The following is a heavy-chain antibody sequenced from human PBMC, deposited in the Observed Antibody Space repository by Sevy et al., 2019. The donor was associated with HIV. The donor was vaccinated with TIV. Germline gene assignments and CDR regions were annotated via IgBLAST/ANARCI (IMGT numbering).Heavy chain of an antibody. V-gene: IGHV3-13*01. CDR3: ARKSTSYSHFDY. Sequence: GGSLRLSCAASGFTFSFYDMHWVRQATGKGLEWVSGFGIAGDTYYAGSVNGRFTISRDNAKNSLYLQMNSLRAGDTAVYYCARKSTSYSHFDYWGQGTLVTVSS. CDR1: GFTFSFYD. J-gene: IGHJ4*02. CDR2: FGIAGDT. D-gene: IGHD1-26*01.